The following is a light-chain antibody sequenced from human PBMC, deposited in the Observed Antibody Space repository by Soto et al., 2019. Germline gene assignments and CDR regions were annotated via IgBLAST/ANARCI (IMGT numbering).Light chain of an antibody. CDR3: QQYSSWLWT. Sequence: IVMTQSPATLSVSPGERANLSCRASQSVGTKLAWYQQTPGQAPRLLIYGASNRATGVPARISGSVSGTEFTLTIASLQSEDFAIYYCQQYSSWLWTLGHGTQVDIK. CDR1: QSVGTK. V-gene: IGKV3-15*01. J-gene: IGKJ1*01. CDR2: GAS.